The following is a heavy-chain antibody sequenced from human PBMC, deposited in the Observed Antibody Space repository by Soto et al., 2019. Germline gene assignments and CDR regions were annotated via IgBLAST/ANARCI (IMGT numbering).Heavy chain of an antibody. CDR3: SRLPSRHLVDY. CDR1: GSSINSSGYY. CDR2: MFYGVST. J-gene: IGHJ4*02. Sequence: WETLSLTCTVSGSSINSSGYYWGWIRQPPGKGLEWIGSMFYGVSTYYNPSLKSRVTVSVDTSKNQFSLNLRSVTAADTAVYYCSRLPSRHLVDYWGQGTLVTVSS. D-gene: IGHD3-3*02. V-gene: IGHV4-39*01.